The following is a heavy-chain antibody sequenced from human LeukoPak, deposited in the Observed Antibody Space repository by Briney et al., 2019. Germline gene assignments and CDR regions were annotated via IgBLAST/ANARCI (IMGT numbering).Heavy chain of an antibody. CDR2: INHSGST. J-gene: IGHJ4*02. V-gene: IGHV4-34*01. CDR1: GGSFSGYY. CDR3: ARVSGSGCVDY. Sequence: PSETLSLTCAVYGGSFSGYYWSWIRQPPGKGLEWIGEINHSGSTNYNPSLKSRVTISVDTSKNQFSLKPSSVTAADTAVYYCARVSGSGCVDYWGQGTLVTVSS. D-gene: IGHD6-19*01.